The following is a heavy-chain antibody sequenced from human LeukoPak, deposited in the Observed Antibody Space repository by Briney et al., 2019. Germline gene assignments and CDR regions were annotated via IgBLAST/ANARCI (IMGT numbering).Heavy chain of an antibody. V-gene: IGHV1-18*01. CDR1: GYTFTSYG. CDR3: ARDFGYSSSWYPGY. CDR2: ISAYNGNT. J-gene: IGHJ4*02. Sequence: ASVKVSCKASGYTFTSYGISWVRQAPGQGLEWMGWISAYNGNTNYAQKLRGRVTMTTDTSTSTAYMELRSLRSDDTAVYYCARDFGYSSSWYPGYWGQGTLVTVSS. D-gene: IGHD6-13*01.